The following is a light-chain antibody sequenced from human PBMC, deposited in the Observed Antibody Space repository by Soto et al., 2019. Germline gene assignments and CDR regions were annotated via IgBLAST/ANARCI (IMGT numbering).Light chain of an antibody. CDR2: GES. CDR1: QSVSSN. J-gene: IGKJ4*01. Sequence: ILSTQSPATLSSPPGQSPTLCCRASQSVSSNLAWYQQKPGQAHRLLIYGESTRATGIKDRFSGSGSGTEFTLTIRSLQPEDFATYYCKQHNSYPLTLGGGTKVDIK. CDR3: KQHNSYPLT. V-gene: IGKV3-15*01.